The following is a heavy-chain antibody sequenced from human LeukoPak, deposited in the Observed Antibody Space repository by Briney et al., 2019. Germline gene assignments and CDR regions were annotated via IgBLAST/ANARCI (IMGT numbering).Heavy chain of an antibody. J-gene: IGHJ4*02. CDR2: IYYSGST. CDR1: GGSISSYC. D-gene: IGHD1-26*01. CDR3: ARGGSYYEPFDY. Sequence: PSETLSLTCTVSGGSISSYCWSWIRQPPGKGLEWIGYIYYSGSTNYNPSLKSRVTISVDTSKNQFSLKLSSVTAADTAVYYCARGGSYYEPFDYWGQGTLVTVSS. V-gene: IGHV4-59*01.